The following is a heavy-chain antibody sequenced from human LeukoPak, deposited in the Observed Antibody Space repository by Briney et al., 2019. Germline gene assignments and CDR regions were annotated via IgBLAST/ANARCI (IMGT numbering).Heavy chain of an antibody. CDR3: ARVYYDGSGGAFDI. J-gene: IGHJ3*02. V-gene: IGHV3-30-3*01. CDR1: GFTFSGSA. CDR2: ISYDGSSK. Sequence: GGSLKLSCAASGFTFSGSAMHWVRQAPGKGLEWVAVISYDGSSKYYADSVKGRFTISRDNSKNMLYLQMSSLRAEDRAVYYCARVYYDGSGGAFDIWGQGTMVTVS. D-gene: IGHD3-22*01.